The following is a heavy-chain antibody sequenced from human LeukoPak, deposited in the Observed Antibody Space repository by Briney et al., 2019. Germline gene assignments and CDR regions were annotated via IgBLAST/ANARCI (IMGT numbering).Heavy chain of an antibody. CDR1: GFTVSSTY. CDR2: IYSGGST. V-gene: IGHV3-53*01. D-gene: IGHD4-23*01. J-gene: IGHJ5*02. Sequence: GGSLRLSCAVPGFTVSSTYMSWVRQAPGKGLEWVSVIYSGGSTYYADSVKGRFTISRDDSKNTLYLQMNSLRAEDTAVYYCARAYGGNDNWFDPWGQGTLVTVSS. CDR3: ARAYGGNDNWFDP.